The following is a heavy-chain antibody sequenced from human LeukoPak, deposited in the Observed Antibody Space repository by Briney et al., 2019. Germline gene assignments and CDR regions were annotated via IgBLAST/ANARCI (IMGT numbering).Heavy chain of an antibody. J-gene: IGHJ4*02. D-gene: IGHD5/OR15-5a*01. CDR1: GFIFSTYI. CDR3: AKAAVYHDSCPDS. V-gene: IGHV3-23*01. CDR2: ISSSGGST. Sequence: PWGSLRLSCAASGFIFSTYIMSWVRQAPGKGLEWVSSISSSGGSTYYADSVKGRFTISRDNSKNTLYLQVNSLRAEDTAVYYCAKAAVYHDSCPDSWGQGTLVTVSS.